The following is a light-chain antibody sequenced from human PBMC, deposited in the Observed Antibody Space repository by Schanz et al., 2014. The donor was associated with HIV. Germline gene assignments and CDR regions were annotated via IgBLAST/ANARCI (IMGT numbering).Light chain of an antibody. V-gene: IGKV1-5*03. Sequence: DIRMTQSPSTLSASVGDRVTITCRASQSISGRLAWYQQKPGKAPKRLIYHASRLGSGVPSRFSGSGSGTDFTLTISSLQSEDFATYYCQQSYSTPYTFGQGTKLEIK. CDR3: QQSYSTPYT. CDR2: HAS. J-gene: IGKJ2*01. CDR1: QSISGR.